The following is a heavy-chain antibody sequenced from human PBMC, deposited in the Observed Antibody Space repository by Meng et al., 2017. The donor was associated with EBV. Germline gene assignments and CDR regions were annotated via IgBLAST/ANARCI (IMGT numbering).Heavy chain of an antibody. Sequence: QVALATLGAEVRMRRASVTVSSKASRCNVTSYDNNWVRRAQEQGLQWREWLDPNSGNTGNTQKVQGRVAMTRNTSASTAYIELTGLKSEETDNSFCDSGGIEDVGTSYLDHWGQGTLVTVSS. D-gene: IGHD6-13*01. CDR2: LDPNSGNT. J-gene: IGHJ4*02. V-gene: IGHV1-8*01. CDR3: DSGGIEDVGTSYLDH. CDR1: RCNVTSYD.